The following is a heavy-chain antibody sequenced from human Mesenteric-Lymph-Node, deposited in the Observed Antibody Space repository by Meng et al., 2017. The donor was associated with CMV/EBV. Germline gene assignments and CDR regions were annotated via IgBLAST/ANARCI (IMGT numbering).Heavy chain of an antibody. D-gene: IGHD1-26*01. J-gene: IGHJ4*02. CDR3: ARDPYGGSYLYYFDY. CDR2: IIPFLAMT. Sequence: SGGSFNDFAFSWVRQAPGQGLEWMGRIIPFLAMTNYAQKFQGRLTLTADTSAATAYMELSSLGSEDTAVYYCARDPYGGSYLYYFDYWGQGTLVTVSS. CDR1: GGSFNDFA. V-gene: IGHV1-69*04.